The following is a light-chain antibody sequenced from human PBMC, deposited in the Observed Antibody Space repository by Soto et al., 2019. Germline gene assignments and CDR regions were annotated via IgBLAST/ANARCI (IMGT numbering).Light chain of an antibody. V-gene: IGKV1-9*01. CDR1: QGISSY. CDR3: QQLNTYPLT. CDR2: AAS. J-gene: IGKJ3*01. Sequence: DIQLTQSPSFLSASVGDRVTITCRASQGISSYLGWYQQKPGKAPKLLIYAASTLESGVPSRFSGSGSGTEFTLTISSLQPEDFATYYCQQLNTYPLTFGPGTKVDIK.